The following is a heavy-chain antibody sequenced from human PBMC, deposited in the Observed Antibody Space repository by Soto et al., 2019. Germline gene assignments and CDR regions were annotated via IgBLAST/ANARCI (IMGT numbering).Heavy chain of an antibody. V-gene: IGHV4-61*01. CDR2: IHSSGST. Sequence: SETLSLTCTVSGGSVSSGNYFWSWIRQPPGKGLEWIGYIHSSGSTNYNPSLKSRVTISVDTSRNQFSLKLTSVTAADTAVYYCAILTKPTAVTTAFRGGYGLDVWGQGTTVT. CDR1: GGSVSSGNYF. D-gene: IGHD4-17*01. CDR3: AILTKPTAVTTAFRGGYGLDV. J-gene: IGHJ6*02.